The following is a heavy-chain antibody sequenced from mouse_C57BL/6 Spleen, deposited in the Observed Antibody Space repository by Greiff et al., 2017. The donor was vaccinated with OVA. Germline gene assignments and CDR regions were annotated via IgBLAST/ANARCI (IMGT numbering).Heavy chain of an antibody. CDR3: ARRGIYYGNLYYAMDY. D-gene: IGHD2-1*01. J-gene: IGHJ4*01. CDR2: INPGSGGT. V-gene: IGHV1-54*01. CDR1: GYAFTNYL. Sequence: VKLQESGAELVRPGTSVKVSCKASGYAFTNYLIEWVKQRPGQGLEWIGVINPGSGGTNYNEKFKGKATLTADKSSSTAYMQLSSLTSEDSAVYFCARRGIYYGNLYYAMDYWGQGTSVTVSS.